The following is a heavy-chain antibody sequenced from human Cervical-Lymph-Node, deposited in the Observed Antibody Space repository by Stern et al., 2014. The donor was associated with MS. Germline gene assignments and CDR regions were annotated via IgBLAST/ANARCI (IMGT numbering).Heavy chain of an antibody. Sequence: EQLEESGAEVKKPGASVKVSCKASGYTFTSHYMHWVRQAPGQGLEWVGIINPSGDSASYAQKFQGRVTMTRDTSTSTVYMELSSLRSEDTAVYYCASGTGSKRPTGNYWGQGTLVTVSS. J-gene: IGHJ4*02. V-gene: IGHV1-46*01. CDR3: ASGTGSKRPTGNY. CDR1: GYTFTSHY. D-gene: IGHD3/OR15-3a*01. CDR2: INPSGDSA.